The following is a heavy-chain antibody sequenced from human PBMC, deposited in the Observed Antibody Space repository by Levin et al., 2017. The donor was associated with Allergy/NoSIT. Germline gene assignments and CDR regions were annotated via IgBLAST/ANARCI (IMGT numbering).Heavy chain of an antibody. CDR2: IYPGDSDT. CDR3: AVSPSRRKSYYYGMDV. CDR1: GYSFTSYW. Sequence: GESLKISCKGSGYSFTSYWIGWVRQMPGKGLEWMGIIYPGDSDTRYSPSFQGQVTISADKSISTAYLQWSSLKASDTAMYYCAVSPSRRKSYYYGMDVWGQGTTVTVSS. J-gene: IGHJ6*02. V-gene: IGHV5-51*01.